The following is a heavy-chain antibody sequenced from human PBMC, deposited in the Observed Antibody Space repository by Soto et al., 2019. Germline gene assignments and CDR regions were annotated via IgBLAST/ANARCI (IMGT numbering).Heavy chain of an antibody. Sequence: LXXXVXXGXIXXYYWXWXXXPPGNGLEWIGFIYHSGSTNYNPSLKSRVSISVDSSKNQFSLNLSSLTAADLALYYCARDGRDGYDFFDYWGQGTLVTVSS. CDR2: IYHSGST. D-gene: IGHD5-12*01. J-gene: IGHJ4*02. CDR1: XGXIXXYY. V-gene: IGHV4-59*01. CDR3: ARDGRDGYDFFDY.